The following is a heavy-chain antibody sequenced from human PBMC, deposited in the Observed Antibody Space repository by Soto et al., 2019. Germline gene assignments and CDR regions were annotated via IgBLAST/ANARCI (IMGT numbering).Heavy chain of an antibody. D-gene: IGHD2-8*02. Sequence: GGSLRLSCAASGFTFSSYSMHWARQAPGKGLEWVAVISYDGSNKYYADSVKGRFTISRDNSKNTLYLQMNSLRAEDTAVYYCAKIPTGDAFDIWGQGTMVTVSS. CDR3: AKIPTGDAFDI. V-gene: IGHV3-30*18. J-gene: IGHJ3*02. CDR1: GFTFSSYS. CDR2: ISYDGSNK.